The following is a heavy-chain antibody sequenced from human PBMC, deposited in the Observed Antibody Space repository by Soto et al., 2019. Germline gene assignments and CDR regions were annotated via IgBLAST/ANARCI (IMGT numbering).Heavy chain of an antibody. V-gene: IGHV1-69*06. CDR1: GFTFNVYG. Sequence: QVQLVQSGAEVKNPGSSVRVSCKTSGFTFNVYGIHWVRQAPGQGLEWMGGLIPIYDEPNYAQKFQGRVTMTADKSKATVYLELNSLRSEDTAVYFCARVRDPHLDHYGLDVWGQGTTVTVSS. CDR2: LIPIYDEP. CDR3: ARVRDPHLDHYGLDV. J-gene: IGHJ6*02.